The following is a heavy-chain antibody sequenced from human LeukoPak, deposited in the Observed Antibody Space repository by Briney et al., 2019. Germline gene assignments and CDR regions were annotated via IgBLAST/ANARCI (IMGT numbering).Heavy chain of an antibody. CDR1: GVYISSYY. CDR3: ARAAGSSSSWYDY. CDR2: IYYNGNT. D-gene: IGHD6-13*01. J-gene: IGHJ4*02. Sequence: SETLSLTCTVSGVYISSYYWSWVRQPPGKGLEWVGYIYYNGNTNYNPSPKSRVTISVDTSKNQFSLKLSSVTAADTAFYYCARAAGSSSSWYDYWGQGTLVTVSS. V-gene: IGHV4-59*01.